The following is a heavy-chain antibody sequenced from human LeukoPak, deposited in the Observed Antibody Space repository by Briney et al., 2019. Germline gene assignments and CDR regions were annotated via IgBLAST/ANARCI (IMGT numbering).Heavy chain of an antibody. CDR2: IYYSGST. V-gene: IGHV4-39*01. Sequence: SETLSLTCTVSGGSISSSSYYWGWIRQPPGKGLEWLGNIYYSGSTYYNPSLKSRVTISGDTSKNQFSLKLSSVTAADTAVYYCARRAITWDAFDIWGQGTMVTVSS. D-gene: IGHD3-16*01. CDR1: GGSISSSSYY. CDR3: ARRAITWDAFDI. J-gene: IGHJ3*02.